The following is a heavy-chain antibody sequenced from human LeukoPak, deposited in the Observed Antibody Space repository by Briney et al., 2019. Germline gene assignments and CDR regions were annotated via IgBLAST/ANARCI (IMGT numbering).Heavy chain of an antibody. CDR2: ISWNSGSI. D-gene: IGHD1-26*01. CDR3: ARDLFLVGATFDY. CDR1: GFTFDDYA. V-gene: IGHV3-9*01. Sequence: GGSLRLSCAASGFTFDDYAMHWVRQAPGKGLEWVSGISWNSGSIGYADSVKGRFTISRDNAKNSLYLQMNSLRAEDTALYYCARDLFLVGATFDYWGQGTLVTVSS. J-gene: IGHJ4*02.